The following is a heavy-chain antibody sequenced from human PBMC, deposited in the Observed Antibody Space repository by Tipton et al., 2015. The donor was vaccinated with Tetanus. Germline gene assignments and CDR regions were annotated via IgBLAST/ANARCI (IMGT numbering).Heavy chain of an antibody. V-gene: IGHV4-39*01. CDR3: ARSQLWSLNWFDP. D-gene: IGHD5-18*01. CDR2: IYYSGRT. J-gene: IGHJ5*02. Sequence: TLSLTCTVSGASISSSSYYWGWIRQPPGKGLEWIGSIYYSGRTYYNPSLKSRVTISVDTSKNQFSLKLSSVTAADTAVYYCARSQLWSLNWFDPWGQGTLVTVSS. CDR1: GASISSSSYY.